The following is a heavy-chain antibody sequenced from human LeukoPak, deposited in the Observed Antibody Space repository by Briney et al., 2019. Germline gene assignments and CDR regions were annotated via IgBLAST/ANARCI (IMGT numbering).Heavy chain of an antibody. V-gene: IGHV3-66*01. D-gene: IGHD3-10*01. CDR3: ARGAEKRITMVRGVIGAFDI. J-gene: IGHJ3*02. CDR2: IYSGGST. CDR1: GITVNSNY. Sequence: QPGGSLRLSCAASGITVNSNYMSWVRQAPGKGLEWVSDIYSGGSTYYADSVKGRFTISRDNSKNTLYLQMNSLRAEDTAVYYCARGAEKRITMVRGVIGAFDIWGQGTMVTVSS.